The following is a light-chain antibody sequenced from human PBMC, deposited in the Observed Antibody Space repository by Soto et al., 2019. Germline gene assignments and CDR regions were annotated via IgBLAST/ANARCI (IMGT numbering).Light chain of an antibody. CDR1: SSDVGGYNY. CDR2: EVS. Sequence: QSVLTRPPSASGSPGQSVTISCTGTSSDVGGYNYVSWYQQHPGKAPKLMIYEVSKRPSGVPDRFSGSKSGNTASLTVSGLQAEDEADCYCSSYAGSNNYVFGTGTKVTVL. V-gene: IGLV2-8*01. CDR3: SSYAGSNNYV. J-gene: IGLJ1*01.